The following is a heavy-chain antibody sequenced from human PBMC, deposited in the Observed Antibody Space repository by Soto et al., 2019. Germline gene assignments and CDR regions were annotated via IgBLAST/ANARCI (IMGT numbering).Heavy chain of an antibody. CDR2: IIPIFGTA. Sequence: QVQLVQSGAEVKKPGSSVKVSCKASGGTFSSYAISWVRQAPGQGLEWMGGIIPIFGTANYAQKFQDRVTITADESTITAYMEPRSLRSEDTAVYYCARGTRAAYHYYYGMDVWGQGTTVTVSS. D-gene: IGHD6-25*01. J-gene: IGHJ6*02. CDR3: ARGTRAAYHYYYGMDV. CDR1: GGTFSSYA. V-gene: IGHV1-69*12.